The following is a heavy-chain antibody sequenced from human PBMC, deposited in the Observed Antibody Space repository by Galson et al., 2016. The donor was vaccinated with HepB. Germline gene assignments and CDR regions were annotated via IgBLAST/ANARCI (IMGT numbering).Heavy chain of an antibody. V-gene: IGHV3-23*01. J-gene: IGHJ6*02. Sequence: SLRLSCAASRFRINNYAMRWVRQAPGKGLEWVSVISGSGGSTYYAASVKGRFTISRDNSKNTLYLQMNSLRADDTASYYCAKEMTTVQSFGMDVWGQGTPVTVSS. CDR2: ISGSGGST. CDR1: RFRINNYA. D-gene: IGHD4-11*01. CDR3: AKEMTTVQSFGMDV.